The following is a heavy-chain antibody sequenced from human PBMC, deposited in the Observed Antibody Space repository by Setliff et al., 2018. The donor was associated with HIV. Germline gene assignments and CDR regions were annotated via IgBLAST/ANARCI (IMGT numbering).Heavy chain of an antibody. CDR2: ITGSGDST. J-gene: IGHJ6*02. CDR1: GFTFSSYA. D-gene: IGHD6-13*01. V-gene: IGHV3-23*01. CDR3: ATGGMAAAGPGGGHGLDV. Sequence: GGSLRLSCAASGFTFSSYAMTWVRQAPGKGLEWVSFITGSGDSTYYANSVKGRFTISRDSSKNTLSLQMSSLRAEDTALYYCATGGMAAAGPGGGHGLDVWGQGTTGTVS.